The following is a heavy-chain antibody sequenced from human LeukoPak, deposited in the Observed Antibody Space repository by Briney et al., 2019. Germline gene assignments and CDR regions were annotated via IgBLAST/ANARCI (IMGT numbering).Heavy chain of an antibody. J-gene: IGHJ4*02. Sequence: GGSLRLSCVVSGFTFSSYWMSWVRQAPGKGLEWVANIKQDGSKKYYVDSVKGRFTMSRDNAKNSLYLQMNRLRAEDTAVYYCARVQWELRGVGRYFEYWGQGALVTVSS. V-gene: IGHV3-7*01. CDR3: ARVQWELRGVGRYFEY. CDR1: GFTFSSYW. D-gene: IGHD1-26*01. CDR2: IKQDGSKK.